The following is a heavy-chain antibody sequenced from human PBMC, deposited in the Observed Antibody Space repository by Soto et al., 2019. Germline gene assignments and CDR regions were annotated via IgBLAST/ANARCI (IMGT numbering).Heavy chain of an antibody. CDR1: GFSLSTNGVG. J-gene: IGHJ4*02. V-gene: IGHV2-5*02. Sequence: QITLKESGPPLVKPTQTLTLTCTFSGFSLSTNGVGVGWIRQPPGKALEWLALIYWDGDKRYSPSLRSRLTLTKDTPKNQVDLTMTNMDPVDTATYYCARRRDETYALDYWGQGTLVTVAS. CDR3: ARRRDETYALDY. D-gene: IGHD4-17*01. CDR2: IYWDGDK.